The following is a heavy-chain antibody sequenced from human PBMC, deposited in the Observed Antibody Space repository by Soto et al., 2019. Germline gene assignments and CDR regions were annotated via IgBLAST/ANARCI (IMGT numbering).Heavy chain of an antibody. CDR2: ISSSSSYI. CDR3: ARDPKYYDFWSGYYPFDY. Sequence: GGSLRLSCAASGFTFSSYSMNWVRQAPGKGLEWVSSISSSSSYIYYADSVKGRFTISRDNAKNSLYLQMNSLRAEDTAVYYCARDPKYYDFWSGYYPFDYWGQGTLVTVSS. CDR1: GFTFSSYS. D-gene: IGHD3-3*01. J-gene: IGHJ4*02. V-gene: IGHV3-21*01.